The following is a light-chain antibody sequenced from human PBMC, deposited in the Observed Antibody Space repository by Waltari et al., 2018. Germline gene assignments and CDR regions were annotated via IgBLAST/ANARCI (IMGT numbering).Light chain of an antibody. CDR2: ENN. J-gene: IGLJ3*02. V-gene: IGLV1-51*02. CDR3: GTWDSSLGAWV. Sequence: QSVLTQPPSVSAAPGQKVTISCSGISSNSGNKYLSWYQQLPGTAPKLLIYENNKRPSGIPDRFSGSKSGTSATLGITGLQAGDEADYYCGTWDSSLGAWVFGGGTKLTVL. CDR1: SSNSGNKY.